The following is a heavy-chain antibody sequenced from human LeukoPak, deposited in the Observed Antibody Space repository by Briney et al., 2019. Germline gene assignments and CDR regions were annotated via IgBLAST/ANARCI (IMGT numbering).Heavy chain of an antibody. Sequence: PSGTLSLTCAVSGASISSSNWWTWVRQPPGKGLEWIGEMYHSGSTNYNPSLKSRVTISIDKSKNHFSLKLTSVTAADTAVYYCAVSSGWYKIDYWGQGTLVTVSS. CDR3: AVSSGWYKIDY. V-gene: IGHV4-4*02. D-gene: IGHD6-19*01. CDR1: GASISSSNW. CDR2: MYHSGST. J-gene: IGHJ4*02.